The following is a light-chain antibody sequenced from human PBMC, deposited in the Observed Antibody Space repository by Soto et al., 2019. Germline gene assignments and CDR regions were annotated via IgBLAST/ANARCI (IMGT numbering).Light chain of an antibody. V-gene: IGLV1-51*01. Sequence: QSVLTQPPSVSAAPGQTVTISCSGSGSNIGENYVSWYQHLPGTAPKVLIFDNSDRPSGIPDRFAGAKSGTSATLDTTGLQTGDEADYYCGTWDSRLSAVVFGGGTKLTVL. J-gene: IGLJ2*01. CDR2: DNS. CDR1: GSNIGENY. CDR3: GTWDSRLSAVV.